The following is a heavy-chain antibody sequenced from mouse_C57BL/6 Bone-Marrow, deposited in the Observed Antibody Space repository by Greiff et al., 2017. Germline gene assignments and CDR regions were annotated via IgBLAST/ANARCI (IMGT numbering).Heavy chain of an antibody. CDR2: IDPSDSYT. J-gene: IGHJ2*01. V-gene: IGHV1-59*01. CDR3: ARDYYYGSSPDY. D-gene: IGHD1-1*01. CDR1: GYTFTSYW. Sequence: QVQLQQPGAELVRPGTSVKLSCKASGYTFTSYWMHWVKQRPGQGLEWIGVIDPSDSYTNYNQKFKGKATLTVDTSSSTAYMQRSSLTSEDSAVYYCARDYYYGSSPDYWGQGTTLTVSS.